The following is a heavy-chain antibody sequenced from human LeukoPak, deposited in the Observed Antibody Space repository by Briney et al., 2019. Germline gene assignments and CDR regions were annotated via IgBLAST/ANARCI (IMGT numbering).Heavy chain of an antibody. V-gene: IGHV7-4-1*02. CDR2: INTETGNP. CDR1: GYTFIIYA. Sequence: ASVKVSCKASGYTFIIYAMNWVRQAPGQGLEWMGRINTETGNPTYAQGFTGRFVFSLDTSVSTAYLQISGLKAEDTAVYYCARDRGSSGYYSSHYYYYYMDVWGEGTTVTVSS. CDR3: ARDRGSSGYYSSHYYYYYMDV. J-gene: IGHJ6*03. D-gene: IGHD3-22*01.